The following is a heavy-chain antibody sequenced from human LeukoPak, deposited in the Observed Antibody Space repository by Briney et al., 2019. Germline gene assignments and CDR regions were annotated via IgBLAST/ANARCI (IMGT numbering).Heavy chain of an antibody. CDR3: TTRGGSFSIFDY. J-gene: IGHJ4*02. CDR1: GFTFGDYA. V-gene: IGHV3-49*03. CDR2: IRSKADGGTT. D-gene: IGHD1-26*01. Sequence: GGSLRLSCTASGFTFGDYAMTWFRQAPGRGLDWIGFIRSKADGGTTENAASVKGRFTISRDDSENTLYLQMNSLKTEDTAVYYCTTRGGSFSIFDYWGQGTLVTVSS.